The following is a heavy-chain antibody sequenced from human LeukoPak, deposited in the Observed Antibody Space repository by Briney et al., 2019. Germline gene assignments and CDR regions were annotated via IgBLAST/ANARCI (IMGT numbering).Heavy chain of an antibody. CDR1: GFTFSSYG. CDR3: ARGMVRLWLSPDY. D-gene: IGHD5-18*01. Sequence: PGGSLRLSCAASGFTFSSYGMHWVRQAPGKGLEWVAVIWYDGSNKYYADSVKGRFTISRDNSKNTLYLQMNSLRAEDTAVYYCARGMVRLWLSPDYWGQGTLVTVSS. CDR2: IWYDGSNK. J-gene: IGHJ4*02. V-gene: IGHV3-33*01.